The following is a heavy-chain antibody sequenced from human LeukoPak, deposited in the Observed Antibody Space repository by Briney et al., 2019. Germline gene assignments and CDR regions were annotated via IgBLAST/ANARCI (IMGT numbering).Heavy chain of an antibody. CDR1: GYTFTSYD. Sequence: ASVKVSCKASGYTFTSYDINWVRQATGQGLEWMGWMNPNSGNTGYAQKFQGRVTMTRNTSISTAYMELSSLRSEDTAVYYCARVACSSTSCYYVLASGFDPWGQGTLVTVSS. J-gene: IGHJ5*02. CDR2: MNPNSGNT. D-gene: IGHD2-2*01. V-gene: IGHV1-8*01. CDR3: ARVACSSTSCYYVLASGFDP.